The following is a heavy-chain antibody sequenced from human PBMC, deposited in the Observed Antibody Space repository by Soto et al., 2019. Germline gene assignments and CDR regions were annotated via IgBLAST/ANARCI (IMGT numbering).Heavy chain of an antibody. CDR1: GDALISNKG. CDR3: ARLNRDYYYYGMDV. Sequence: PSGTLYLSSAASGDALISNKGSTWVRQATGKGLEWIGKIDQNGITNYNPSLESRVTILKDNSKNQLSLKLTSVTAVDSAVYYCARLNRDYYYYGMDVWGQGATVTLS. J-gene: IGHJ6*02. CDR2: IDQNGIT. V-gene: IGHV4-4*02.